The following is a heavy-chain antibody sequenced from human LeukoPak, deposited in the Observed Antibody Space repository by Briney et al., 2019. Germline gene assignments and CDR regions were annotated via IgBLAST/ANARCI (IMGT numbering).Heavy chain of an antibody. CDR2: INHSGST. Sequence: PSETLSLTCAVYGGSFSGYYWSWIRQPPGKGLEWIGEINHSGSTNYNPSLKSRVTISVDTSKNQFSLKLSSVTAADTAVYYCARLRMATNKNFDYWGQGTLVTVSS. CDR3: ARLRMATNKNFDY. V-gene: IGHV4-34*01. CDR1: GGSFSGYY. D-gene: IGHD5-12*01. J-gene: IGHJ4*02.